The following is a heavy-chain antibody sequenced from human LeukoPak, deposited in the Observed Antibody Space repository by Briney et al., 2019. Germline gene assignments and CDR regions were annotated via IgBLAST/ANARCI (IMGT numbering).Heavy chain of an antibody. CDR2: IWYDGSNK. CDR1: GFTFSSYG. V-gene: IGHV3-30*19. Sequence: PGGSLRLSCAASGFTFSSYGMHWVRQAPGKGLEWVAVIWYDGSNKYYADSVKGRFTISRDNSKNTLYLQMNSLRAEDTAVYYCARGAFGWYYFDYWGQGTLVTVSS. CDR3: ARGAFGWYYFDY. J-gene: IGHJ4*02. D-gene: IGHD6-19*01.